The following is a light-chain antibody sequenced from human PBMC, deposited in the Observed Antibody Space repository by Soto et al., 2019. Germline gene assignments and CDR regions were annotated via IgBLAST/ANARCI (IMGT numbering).Light chain of an antibody. CDR1: SSNFGAGFA. J-gene: IGLJ2*01. Sequence: QSVLTQPPSVSGAPGQRVTISCTGSSSNFGAGFAVQWYQQLRGTAPKVLIYENTKRPSGVPGRFSGSKSGTSASLAITGLQAEDEAYYYCQPYDSSLSGSVFGGGTKLTVL. V-gene: IGLV1-40*01. CDR2: ENT. CDR3: QPYDSSLSGSV.